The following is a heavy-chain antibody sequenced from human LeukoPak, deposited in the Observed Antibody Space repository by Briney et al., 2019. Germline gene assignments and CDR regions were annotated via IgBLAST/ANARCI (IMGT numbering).Heavy chain of an antibody. Sequence: PSETLSLTCAVYGGSFSGYYWSWIRQPPGKGLEWIGEINHSGSTNYNPSLKSRVTISVDTSKNQFSLKLSSVTAADTAVYYCAITRLASIEAFDIWGQGTMVTVSS. CDR1: GGSFSGYY. J-gene: IGHJ3*02. D-gene: IGHD1-14*01. CDR3: AITRLASIEAFDI. V-gene: IGHV4-34*01. CDR2: INHSGST.